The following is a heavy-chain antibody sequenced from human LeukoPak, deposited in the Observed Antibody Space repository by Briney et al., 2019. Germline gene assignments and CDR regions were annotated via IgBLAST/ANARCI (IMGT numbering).Heavy chain of an antibody. CDR2: INHSGST. V-gene: IGHV4-34*01. J-gene: IGHJ6*02. D-gene: IGHD2-15*01. CDR1: GGSFSGYY. Sequence: PSETLSLTCAVYGGSFSGYYWSWIRQPPGKGLEWIGEINHSGSTNYNPSLKSRVTISVDTSKNQFSLKLSSVTAADTAVYYCARVPPQIVVVVAADYGMDVWGQGTTVTVSS. CDR3: ARVPPQIVVVVAADYGMDV.